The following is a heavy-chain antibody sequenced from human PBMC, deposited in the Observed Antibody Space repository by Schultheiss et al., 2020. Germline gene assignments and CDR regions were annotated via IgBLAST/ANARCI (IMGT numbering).Heavy chain of an antibody. D-gene: IGHD7-27*01. V-gene: IGHV1-2*02. CDR3: ARDPTGGVGYFDY. CDR1: GYTLTELS. CDR2: MNPNSGNT. J-gene: IGHJ4*02. Sequence: ASVKVSCKVSGYTLTELSMHWVRQAPGKGLEWMGWMNPNSGNTGYAQKFQGRVTMTRDTSISTAYMELSRLRSDDTAVYYCARDPTGGVGYFDYWGQGTLVTVSS.